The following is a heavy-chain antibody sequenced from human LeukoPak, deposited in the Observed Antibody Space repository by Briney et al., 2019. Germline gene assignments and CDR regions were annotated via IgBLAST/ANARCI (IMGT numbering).Heavy chain of an antibody. CDR2: IYYSGST. J-gene: IGHJ4*02. CDR1: GGSISSSSYY. D-gene: IGHD7-27*01. CDR3: ASRKLGNDY. Sequence: SETLSLTCTVSGGSISSSSYYWGWIRQPPGKGLEWIGSIYYSGSTYYNPSLKSRVTISVDTSKNKFSLKLISVTAADTAVYYCASRKLGNDYWGQGTLVTVSS. V-gene: IGHV4-39*07.